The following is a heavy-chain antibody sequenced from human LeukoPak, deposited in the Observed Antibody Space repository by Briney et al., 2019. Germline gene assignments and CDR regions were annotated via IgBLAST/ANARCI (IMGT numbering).Heavy chain of an antibody. J-gene: IGHJ4*02. CDR2: ISSVGHTN. D-gene: IGHD6-6*01. CDR1: GFTFSSCG. CDR3: ATLVPTSDY. Sequence: GGPVRLSCTASGFTFSSCGMHWVRQAPGKVLEWGTAISSVGHTNKSADSVKGRFTISRENAKNSLYLQMNSLRVEDTAVYYCATLVPTSDYWGQGTLVTVSS. V-gene: IGHV3-30*03.